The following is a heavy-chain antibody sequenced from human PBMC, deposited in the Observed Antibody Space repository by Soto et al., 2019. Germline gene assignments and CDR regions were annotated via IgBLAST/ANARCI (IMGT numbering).Heavy chain of an antibody. Sequence: PSQTLSLTCAISGDSVSSNSAAWNWIRQSPSRGLEWPGRTYYRSKWYNDYAVSVKSRITINPDTSKNQFSLQLNSVTPEDTAVYYCARDQIDIVVVPAAMGAWFDPWGQGTLVTLSS. CDR1: GDSVSSNSAA. J-gene: IGHJ5*02. V-gene: IGHV6-1*01. CDR2: TYYRSKWYN. D-gene: IGHD2-2*01. CDR3: ARDQIDIVVVPAAMGAWFDP.